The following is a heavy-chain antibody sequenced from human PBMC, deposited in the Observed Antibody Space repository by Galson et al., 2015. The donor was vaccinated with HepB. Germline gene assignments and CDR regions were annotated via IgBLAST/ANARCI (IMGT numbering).Heavy chain of an antibody. Sequence: PALVXXTQXXXLTXXXSGFSXXXXXVGVGWIRQPPGKALEWLALIYWDDDXRXSPSLKSRLTITKDTSKNQVVLTMTNMDPVDTTTYYCATGRGSGSPIAXXXXYW. D-gene: IGHD3-10*01. V-gene: IGHV2-5*02. CDR3: ATGRGSGSPIAXXXXY. CDR1: GFSXXXXXVG. CDR2: IYWDDDX. J-gene: IGHJ4*01.